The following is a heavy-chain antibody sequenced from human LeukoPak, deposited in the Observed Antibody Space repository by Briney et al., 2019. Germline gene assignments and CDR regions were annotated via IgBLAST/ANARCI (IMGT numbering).Heavy chain of an antibody. CDR2: VKDDGSTT. CDR1: GFTFGGRW. D-gene: IGHD2-8*01. CDR3: HPLAYVTN. Sequence: GGSLRLSCAVSGFTFGGRWMHWVRQAPGKGLVWVALVKDDGSTTKYADSVKGRFTASRDDAKNTVYLHMSGLRAEDTAVYYCHPLAYVTNWGRGTLVTVSS. J-gene: IGHJ4*02. V-gene: IGHV3-74*03.